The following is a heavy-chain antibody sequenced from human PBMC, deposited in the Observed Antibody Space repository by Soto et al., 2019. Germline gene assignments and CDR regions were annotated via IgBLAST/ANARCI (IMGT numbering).Heavy chain of an antibody. J-gene: IGHJ6*02. CDR3: ARHPVSGSYAYYYSMDV. CDR2: IIPIFGTA. V-gene: IGHV1-69*12. D-gene: IGHD1-26*01. Sequence: QVQLVQSGAEVKKPGSSVKVSCKASGGTFSSYAISWVRQAPGQGLEWMGGIIPIFGTADYAQKFQGRVTITADESTSTAYMELSSLRSEDTAVYYCARHPVSGSYAYYYSMDVWGQGTTVTVSS. CDR1: GGTFSSYA.